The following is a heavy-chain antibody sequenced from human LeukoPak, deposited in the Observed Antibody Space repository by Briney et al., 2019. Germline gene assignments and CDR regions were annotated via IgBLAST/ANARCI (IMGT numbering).Heavy chain of an antibody. CDR2: IVVGSGNT. D-gene: IGHD6-6*01. V-gene: IGHV1-58*01. Sequence: SVKVSCKASGFTFTSSAVQWVRQARGQRLEWIGWIVVGSGNTNYAQKFQERVTITRDMSTSTAYMELSSLRSEDTAVYYCAADYRAHISSSLKYFYYYMDVWGKGTTVTVSS. CDR3: AADYRAHISSSLKYFYYYMDV. CDR1: GFTFTSSA. J-gene: IGHJ6*03.